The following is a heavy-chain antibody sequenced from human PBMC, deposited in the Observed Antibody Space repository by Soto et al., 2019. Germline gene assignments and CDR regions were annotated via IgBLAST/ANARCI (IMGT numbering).Heavy chain of an antibody. CDR2: ISGSGGST. CDR1: GFTFSSYA. Sequence: GGSLRLSCAASGFTFSSYAMSWVRQAPGKGLEWVSAISGSGGSTYYADSVKGRFTISRDNSKNTLYLQMNGLRAEDTAVYYCASTGLVIILSVFDYWGQGTLVTVSS. CDR3: ASTGLVIILSVFDY. J-gene: IGHJ4*02. D-gene: IGHD3-9*01. V-gene: IGHV3-23*01.